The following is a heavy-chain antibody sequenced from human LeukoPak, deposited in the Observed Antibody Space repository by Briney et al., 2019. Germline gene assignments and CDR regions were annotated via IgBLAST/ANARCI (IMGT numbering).Heavy chain of an antibody. D-gene: IGHD3-22*01. CDR3: ARGQWLLPRPFDY. J-gene: IGHJ4*02. CDR2: ISGSGGST. CDR1: GFTFSSYA. V-gene: IGHV3-23*01. Sequence: GGSLRLSCAASGFTFSSYAMSWVRQAPGKGLEWVSAISGSGGSTYYADSVKGRFTISRDNAKNSLYLQMNSLRAEDTAVYYCARGQWLLPRPFDYWGQGTLVTVSS.